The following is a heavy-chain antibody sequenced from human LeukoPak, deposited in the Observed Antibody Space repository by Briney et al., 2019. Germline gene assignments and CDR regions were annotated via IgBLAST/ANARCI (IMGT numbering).Heavy chain of an antibody. J-gene: IGHJ4*02. CDR1: GFTFSSYA. V-gene: IGHV3-30-3*01. CDR3: AKGTVLGIAAADSPYDY. D-gene: IGHD6-13*01. CDR2: ISYDGSNK. Sequence: PGRSLRLSCAASGFTFSSYAMHWVRQAPGKGLEWVAVISYDGSNKYYADSVKGRFTISRDNSKNTLYLQMNSLRAEDTAVYYCAKGTVLGIAAADSPYDYWGQGTLVTVSS.